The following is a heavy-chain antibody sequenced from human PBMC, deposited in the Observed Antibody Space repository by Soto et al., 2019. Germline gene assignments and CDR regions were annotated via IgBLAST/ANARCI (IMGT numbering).Heavy chain of an antibody. V-gene: IGHV3-48*01. CDR3: ASLLTIVVVERGFDY. Sequence: EVQLVESGGGLVQPGGSLRLSCAASGFTFSSYSMNWVRQAPGKGLEWVSYISSSSSTIYYADSVKGRFTISRDNAKNSLYLQMNSLRAEDTAVYYCASLLTIVVVERGFDYWGQGTLVTVSS. CDR1: GFTFSSYS. J-gene: IGHJ4*02. D-gene: IGHD2-15*01. CDR2: ISSSSSTI.